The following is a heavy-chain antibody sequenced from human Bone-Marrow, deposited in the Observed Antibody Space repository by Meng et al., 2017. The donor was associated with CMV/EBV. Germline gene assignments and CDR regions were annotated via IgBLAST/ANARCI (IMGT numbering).Heavy chain of an antibody. CDR2: ISWNSGST. D-gene: IGHD1-26*01. J-gene: IGHJ6*02. V-gene: IGHV3-9*01. Sequence: GGSLRLSCEASGFTFDDYAMHWVRQAPGKGLEWVSGISWNSGSTGYADSVKGRFTISRDNAKNSLYLQMNSLRPEDTALYYCAKATAGSSAYYYYAMDVWGQGTTVTVSS. CDR1: GFTFDDYA. CDR3: AKATAGSSAYYYYAMDV.